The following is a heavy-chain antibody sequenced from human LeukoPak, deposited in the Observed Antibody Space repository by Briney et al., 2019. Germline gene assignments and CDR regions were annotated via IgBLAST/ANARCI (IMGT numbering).Heavy chain of an antibody. J-gene: IGHJ4*02. D-gene: IGHD1-26*01. V-gene: IGHV1-18*01. CDR2: ISAYNGNT. Sequence: ASVKVSCKASGYTFTSYGISWVRQAPGQGLEWMGWISAYNGNTNYAQKLQGRVTMTTDTSTSTAYMELRSLRSDDTAVYYCARFGFQDHKHPSWEPLVVSIDYWGQGTLVTVSS. CDR1: GYTFTSYG. CDR3: ARFGFQDHKHPSWEPLVVSIDY.